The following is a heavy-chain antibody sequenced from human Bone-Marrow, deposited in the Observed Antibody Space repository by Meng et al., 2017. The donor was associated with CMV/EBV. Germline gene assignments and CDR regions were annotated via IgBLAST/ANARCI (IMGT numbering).Heavy chain of an antibody. D-gene: IGHD3-10*01. CDR3: ARDYGVKERSGSYGTNYYYYYGMDV. CDR2: ISTSGSTI. CDR1: GFIFSDYY. Sequence: GESLKISCADSGFIFSDYYMNWIRQAPGEGLEWVSYISTSGSTIYYADSVKGRFTISRDNAKNSLYLQMNSLRAEDTAVYYCARDYGVKERSGSYGTNYYYYYGMDVWGQGTTVTGAS. V-gene: IGHV3-11*04. J-gene: IGHJ6*01.